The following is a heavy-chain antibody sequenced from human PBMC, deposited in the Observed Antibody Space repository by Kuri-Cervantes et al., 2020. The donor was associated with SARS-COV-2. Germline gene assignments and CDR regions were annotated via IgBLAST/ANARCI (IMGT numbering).Heavy chain of an antibody. D-gene: IGHD3-16*01. J-gene: IGHJ5*02. CDR2: IYDSGNT. Sequence: SETLSLTCAVYGGSFSGYFWSWIRQPPGKGLEWIASIYDSGNTYYNPSLKSPVTISVDTSKNQFSLKLRSVTAADTAVYYCARAMMGSPPPVWFDPWGQGTLVTVSS. CDR3: ARAMMGSPPPVWFDP. CDR1: GGSFSGYF. V-gene: IGHV4-34*01.